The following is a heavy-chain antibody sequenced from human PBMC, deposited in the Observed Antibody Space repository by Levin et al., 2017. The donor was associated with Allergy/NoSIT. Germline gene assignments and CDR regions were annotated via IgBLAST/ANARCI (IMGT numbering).Heavy chain of an antibody. CDR2: IYHSGST. CDR3: ARVPRYSSSS. V-gene: IGHV4-38-2*01. J-gene: IGHJ3*01. CDR1: GYSIRSGYY. Sequence: SQTLSLTCAVSGYSIRSGYYWGWIRQPPGKGLEWIGSIYHSGSTYYNPSLKSRVTISVDTSKNQFSLKLSSVTAADTAVYYCARVPRYSSSSWGQGTMVTVSS. D-gene: IGHD6-13*01.